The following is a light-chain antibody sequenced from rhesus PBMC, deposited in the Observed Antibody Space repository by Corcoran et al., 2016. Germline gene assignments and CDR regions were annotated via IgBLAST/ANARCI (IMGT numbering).Light chain of an antibody. V-gene: IGKV1-74*01. J-gene: IGKJ2*01. CDR3: QNNSGILS. CDR1: ENINKY. CDR2: KAS. Sequence: DIQMTQSPSSLSASVGDRVTITCRASENINKYLNWYQQKPGKAPKLLIYKASTLQIEIPSNFSGSGSGTDFTLTICSLQPEDFTTYFCQNNSGILSLGRGTKVEIK.